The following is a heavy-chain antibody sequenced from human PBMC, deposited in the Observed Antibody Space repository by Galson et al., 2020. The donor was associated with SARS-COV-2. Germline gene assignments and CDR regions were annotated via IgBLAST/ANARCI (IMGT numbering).Heavy chain of an antibody. V-gene: IGHV3-48*04. J-gene: IGHJ5*02. CDR3: ARDFRSWFDP. Sequence: GGSLRLSCAASGFVFNAYSMDWVRQAPGKGLEWLSYISGSGSTIYYADSVKGRFTISRDNAENSLYLQMNSLRAEDTAVYYCARDFRSWFDPRGQGTLFTVSS. CDR1: GFVFNAYS. CDR2: ISGSGSTI.